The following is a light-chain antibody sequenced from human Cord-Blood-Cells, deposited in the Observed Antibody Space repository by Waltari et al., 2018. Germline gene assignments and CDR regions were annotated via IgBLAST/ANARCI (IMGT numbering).Light chain of an antibody. CDR2: WAS. CDR1: QSVLYSSNNKNY. Sequence: DIVMTQSPDSLAVSLGERATINCKSSQSVLYSSNNKNYLAWYQQKPGQPPKLLIDWASTRESGVPYRFSGSGSGTDFTLTISSLQAEDVAVYYCQQYYSTPYTFGQGTKLEIK. CDR3: QQYYSTPYT. J-gene: IGKJ2*01. V-gene: IGKV4-1*01.